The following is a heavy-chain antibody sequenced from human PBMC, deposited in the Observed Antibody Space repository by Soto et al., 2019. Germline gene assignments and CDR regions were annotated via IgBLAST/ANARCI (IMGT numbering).Heavy chain of an antibody. Sequence: GGSLSLSCAASGFAFSSYAMHWVRQAPGKGLEWLAVISYDGSNKYYADSVKGRFTISRDNSKNTLYLQMNSLRAEDTAVYYCARPPRTAVAVYFDYWGQGTLVTVSS. CDR1: GFAFSSYA. CDR3: ARPPRTAVAVYFDY. V-gene: IGHV3-30-3*01. J-gene: IGHJ4*02. D-gene: IGHD6-19*01. CDR2: ISYDGSNK.